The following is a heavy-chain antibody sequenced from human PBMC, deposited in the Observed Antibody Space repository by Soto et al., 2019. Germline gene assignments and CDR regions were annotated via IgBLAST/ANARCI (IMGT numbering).Heavy chain of an antibody. CDR1: GGFTSTNNW. V-gene: IGHV4-4*02. D-gene: IGHD3-10*01. J-gene: IGHJ4*02. CDR3: ARSPPSSYYGGSGTFDY. CDR2: AYHSGST. Sequence: QLQLQESGPGLVRPSGTLSLTCAVSGGFTSTNNWWSWVRQPPRKGLEGIGDAYHSGSTEQNPSLKSRVSISVDKSKNQISLKLTSATAADTAVYYCARSPPSSYYGGSGTFDYWGQGTLVTVSS.